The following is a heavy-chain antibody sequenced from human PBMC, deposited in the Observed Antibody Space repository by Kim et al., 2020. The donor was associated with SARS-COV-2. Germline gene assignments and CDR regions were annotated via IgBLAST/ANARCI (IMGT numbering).Heavy chain of an antibody. Sequence: SQTLSLTCTVSGGSISSYYWSWIRQPPGKGLEWIGYIYYSGSTNYNPSLKSRVTISVDTSKNQFSLKLSSVTAADTAVYYCARGYDILTGYIFDYWGQGTLVTVSS. V-gene: IGHV4-59*13. D-gene: IGHD3-9*01. CDR2: IYYSGST. J-gene: IGHJ4*02. CDR1: GGSISSYY. CDR3: ARGYDILTGYIFDY.